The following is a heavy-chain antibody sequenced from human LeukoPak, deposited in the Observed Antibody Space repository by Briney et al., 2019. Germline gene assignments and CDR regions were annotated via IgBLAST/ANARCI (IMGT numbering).Heavy chain of an antibody. J-gene: IGHJ6*02. CDR3: ARGRTVTTKYGMDV. CDR2: IYYSGNT. Sequence: LSETLSLTCTVSGDSISKYYWNWIRQPPGKGLEWIGNIYYSGNTNYSPSLSSRVTMSVDTSKSQFSLNLSSVTAADTTIYYCARGRTVTTKYGMDVWGQGTTVTVSS. CDR1: GDSISKYY. D-gene: IGHD4-17*01. V-gene: IGHV4-59*01.